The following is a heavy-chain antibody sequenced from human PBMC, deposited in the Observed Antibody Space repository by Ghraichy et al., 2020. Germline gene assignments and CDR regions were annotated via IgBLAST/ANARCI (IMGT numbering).Heavy chain of an antibody. D-gene: IGHD1/OR15-1a*01. V-gene: IGHV3-23*01. J-gene: IGHJ5*02. Sequence: GGSLRLSCAASGLSLSLYAMSWVRQVPGKGLEWVSSISGSGGSTYYADSVKGRFTISRDNSNNMVYLQMNSLRGDDTGRYYCAKDLSGTSYNWFDPWGQGTQVTVSS. CDR1: GLSLSLYA. CDR3: AKDLSGTSYNWFDP. CDR2: ISGSGGST.